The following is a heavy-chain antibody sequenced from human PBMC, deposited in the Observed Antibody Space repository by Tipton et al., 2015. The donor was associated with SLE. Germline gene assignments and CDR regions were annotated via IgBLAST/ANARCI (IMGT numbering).Heavy chain of an antibody. D-gene: IGHD6-6*01. CDR3: AREWGSTSTFDY. Sequence: GLVKPSETLSLTCIVSGYSISSGYYWGWIRQPPGKGLEWIGSIYHIGSTYYNPSLKSRVTISVDTSKNQFSLKLTSVTAADTAVYYCAREWGSTSTFDYWGQGTLVTVSS. CDR1: GYSISSGYY. J-gene: IGHJ4*02. V-gene: IGHV4-38-2*02. CDR2: IYHIGST.